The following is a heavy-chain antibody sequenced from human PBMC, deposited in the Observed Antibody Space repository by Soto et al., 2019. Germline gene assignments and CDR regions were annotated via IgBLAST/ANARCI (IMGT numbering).Heavy chain of an antibody. D-gene: IGHD4-4*01. J-gene: IGHJ4*01. Sequence: EVQLVESGGGLVQTAGSLTLSSAASGLPFGDNWMHWHRQAPGKGMVWVSGISNDGSDTTYADSVRGRFTVSRDNAKNTLYLQMNSLRAEDTAVYYCARDSYSSATHWGPGTLVTVSS. V-gene: IGHV3-74*01. CDR2: ISNDGSDT. CDR3: ARDSYSSATH. CDR1: GLPFGDNW.